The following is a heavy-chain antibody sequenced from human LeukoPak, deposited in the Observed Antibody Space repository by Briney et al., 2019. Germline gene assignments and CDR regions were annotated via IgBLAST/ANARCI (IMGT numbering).Heavy chain of an antibody. D-gene: IGHD7-27*01. CDR3: ARHVGISF. Sequence: GGSLRLSCTASGFTFSVAWMTWVRQAPGKGLEWVANIREDGTEKNYVDSVKGRFTISRDNAQNSLFLQMSNLRDDDTAIYYCARHVGISFWGQGTLVTVSS. J-gene: IGHJ4*02. V-gene: IGHV3-7*01. CDR2: IREDGTEK. CDR1: GFTFSVAW.